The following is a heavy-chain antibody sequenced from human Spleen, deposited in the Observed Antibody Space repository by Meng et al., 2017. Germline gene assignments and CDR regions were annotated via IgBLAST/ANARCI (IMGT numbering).Heavy chain of an antibody. D-gene: IGHD3-10*01. V-gene: IGHV3-7*01. J-gene: IGHJ4*02. CDR3: CRLFEWSFGSGIDY. Sequence: GESLKISCAASGFTFSSYWMSWVRQAPGKGLEWVANIKQDGSEKYYADSVKGRFTISRDNAKNSLYLQMNSLRAEDTAVYFCCRLFEWSFGSGIDYWGQGTLVTVSS. CDR1: GFTFSSYW. CDR2: IKQDGSEK.